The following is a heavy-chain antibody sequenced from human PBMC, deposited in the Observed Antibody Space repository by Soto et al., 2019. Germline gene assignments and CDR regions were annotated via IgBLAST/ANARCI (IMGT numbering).Heavy chain of an antibody. V-gene: IGHV4-31*03. CDR1: GGSISSGGYY. Sequence: SETLSLTYTVSGGSISSGGYYWSWIRQHPGKGLEWIGYIYYSGSTYYNPSLKSRVTISVDTSKNQFSLKLSSVTAADTAVYYCARELSETYYYDSSGSFDPWGQGTLVTVSS. CDR3: ARELSETYYYDSSGSFDP. D-gene: IGHD3-22*01. CDR2: IYYSGST. J-gene: IGHJ5*02.